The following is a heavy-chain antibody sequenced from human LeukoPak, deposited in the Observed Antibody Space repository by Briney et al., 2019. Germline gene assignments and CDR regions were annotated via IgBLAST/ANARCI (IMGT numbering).Heavy chain of an antibody. J-gene: IGHJ2*01. CDR3: ARQGGSGWPYWYFDL. CDR2: IYYSGST. CDR1: GGSISSYY. D-gene: IGHD6-19*01. Sequence: PSETLSLTCTVSGGSISSYYWSWIRQPPGKGLEWIGYIYYSGSTNYNPSLKSRVTISVDTSKNQFSLKLSSVTAADTAVYYCARQGGSGWPYWYFDLWGRGTLVTVSS. V-gene: IGHV4-59*08.